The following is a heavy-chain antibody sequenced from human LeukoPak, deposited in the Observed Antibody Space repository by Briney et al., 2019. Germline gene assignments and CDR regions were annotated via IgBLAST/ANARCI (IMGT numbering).Heavy chain of an antibody. V-gene: IGHV3-49*04. CDR1: GFTFGDNA. CDR2: IRSKAYGGTT. Sequence: GSLRLSCTASGFTFGDNAMSWVRQAPGKGLEWVGFIRSKAYGGTTEYAASVKGRFTISRDDSKSIAYLQMNSLKTEDTAVYYCTRDPTHRRVYYYYYMDVWGKGTTVTVSS. CDR3: TRDPTHRRVYYYYYMDV. J-gene: IGHJ6*03.